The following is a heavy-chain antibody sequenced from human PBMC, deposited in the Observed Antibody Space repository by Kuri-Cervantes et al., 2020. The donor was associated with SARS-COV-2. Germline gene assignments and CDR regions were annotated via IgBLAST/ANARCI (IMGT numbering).Heavy chain of an antibody. CDR2: ISYDGTNK. J-gene: IGHJ6*02. CDR1: GFTFSSYA. D-gene: IGHD2-8*01. Sequence: GESLKISCAASGFTFSSYAMHWVRQAPGKGLGWVALISYDGTNKFYADSVKGRFTISRDNSRNTLYLQMNSLRAEDTAVFYCARPDCTINGVCFMDVWGQGTTVTVSS. V-gene: IGHV3-30-3*01. CDR3: ARPDCTINGVCFMDV.